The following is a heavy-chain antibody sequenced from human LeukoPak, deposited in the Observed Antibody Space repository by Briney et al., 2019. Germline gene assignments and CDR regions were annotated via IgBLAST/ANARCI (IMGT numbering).Heavy chain of an antibody. CDR1: GFTFSSYS. Sequence: GGSLRLSCAASGFTFSSYSMNWVRQAPGKGLEWVSSISSSSSYVYYADSVKGRFTISRDNAKNSLYLQMDSLRAEDTAVYYCARDLLNDEGSSYFFDQWGQGTLVTVSS. CDR3: ARDLLNDEGSSYFFDQ. V-gene: IGHV3-21*01. J-gene: IGHJ4*02. CDR2: ISSSSSYV. D-gene: IGHD2-2*01.